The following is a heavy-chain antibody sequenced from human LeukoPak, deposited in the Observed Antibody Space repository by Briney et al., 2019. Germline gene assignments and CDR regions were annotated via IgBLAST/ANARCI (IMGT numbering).Heavy chain of an antibody. CDR3: ARGIFCSSTSCYGGWFDP. CDR1: GGTFSSYA. Sequence: SVKVSCKXSGGTFSSYAISWVRQAPGQGLEWMGRIIPIFGTANYAQKFQGRVTITTDESTSTAYMELSSLRSEDTAVYYCARGIFCSSTSCYGGWFDPWGQGTLVTVSS. D-gene: IGHD2-2*01. J-gene: IGHJ5*02. CDR2: IIPIFGTA. V-gene: IGHV1-69*05.